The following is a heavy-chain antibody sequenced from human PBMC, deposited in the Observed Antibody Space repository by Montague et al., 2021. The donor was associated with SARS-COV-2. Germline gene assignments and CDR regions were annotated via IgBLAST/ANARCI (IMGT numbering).Heavy chain of an antibody. V-gene: IGHV4-39*01. CDR3: ARFYCSGGSCYSGLVRD. CDR1: GGSISSSSYY. D-gene: IGHD2-15*01. J-gene: IGHJ4*02. Sequence: SETLSLTCTVSGGSISSSSYYWGWIRQPPGKGLEWSGSIYYSGSTYYNPSLKSRVTISVDTSKNQFSLKLRSVTAADTAVYYCARFYCSGGSCYSGLVRDWGQGTLVTVSS. CDR2: IYYSGST.